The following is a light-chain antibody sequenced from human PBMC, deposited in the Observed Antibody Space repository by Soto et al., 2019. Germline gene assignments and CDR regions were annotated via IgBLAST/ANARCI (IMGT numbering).Light chain of an antibody. CDR2: YDN. V-gene: IGLV3-21*04. CDR3: QVWDSSSDHVL. J-gene: IGLJ2*01. Sequence: SYELTRPPSVSVAPGKTASITCGGNSIGGKSVSWYQQKPGQAPVLVIYYDNNRPSGIPERFSGSNSGNTATLTISRVEAGDEADYYCQVWDSSSDHVLFGGGTKLTVL. CDR1: SIGGKS.